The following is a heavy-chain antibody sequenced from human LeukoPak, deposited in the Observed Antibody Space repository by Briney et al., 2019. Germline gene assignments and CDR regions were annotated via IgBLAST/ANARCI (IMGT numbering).Heavy chain of an antibody. CDR1: GFSVSNEY. V-gene: IGHV3-53*01. J-gene: IGHJ3*02. D-gene: IGHD6-13*01. CDR3: AGGYTNTRSALWAFDI. Sequence: PGGSLRLSCAASGFSVSNEYMSWVRQAPGKGLEWVALTYTDDSAHYADSVKGRFAISRDNSKNTLSLQLNSLRAEDSALYYCAGGYTNTRSALWAFDIWGRGTMVTVSS. CDR2: TYTDDSA.